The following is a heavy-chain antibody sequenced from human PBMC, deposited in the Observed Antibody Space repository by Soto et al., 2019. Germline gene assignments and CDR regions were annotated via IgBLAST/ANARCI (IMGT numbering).Heavy chain of an antibody. CDR3: ARDYYYYGSGGGYFDAFDI. D-gene: IGHD3-10*01. CDR2: INPNSGGT. Sequence: QVQLVQSGAEVKKPGASVKVSCKASGYTFTGYYMHWVRQAPGQGLEWMGWINPNSGGTNYAQKFQGWVTMTRDTSLSTAYMELSRLRSDDTAVYYCARDYYYYGSGGGYFDAFDIWGQGTMVTVSS. CDR1: GYTFTGYY. J-gene: IGHJ3*02. V-gene: IGHV1-2*04.